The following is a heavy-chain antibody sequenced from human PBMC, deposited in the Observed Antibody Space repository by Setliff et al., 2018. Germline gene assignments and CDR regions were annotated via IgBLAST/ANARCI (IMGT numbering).Heavy chain of an antibody. CDR1: GESFSNNY. V-gene: IGHV4-34*01. CDR3: RQAVVGRDVFDI. Sequence: SETLSLTCSVYGESFSNNYWSWIRQTPGKGLEWIGESNHGGSTSYHPSFKGRVTISVDTSKKQFSLTLTSVTAADTALYYCRQAVVGRDVFDIWGQGTVVTVSS. CDR2: SNHGGST. D-gene: IGHD1-1*01. J-gene: IGHJ3*02.